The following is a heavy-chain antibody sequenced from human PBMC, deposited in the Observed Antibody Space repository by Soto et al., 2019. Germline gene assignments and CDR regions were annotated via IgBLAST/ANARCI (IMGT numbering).Heavy chain of an antibody. CDR3: ARDYGDYVFDY. CDR2: IQPSSGFT. Sequence: QVQLVQSGAEVKKPGASVKLSCRASGYTFTSNYMHWVRQAHVQGLECMGRIQPSSGFTRVAQKLQGRFRMTRATSTSTVYMALRSLTSHDTAVYFCARDYGDYVFDYWGQGTLVTVSS. D-gene: IGHD4-17*01. V-gene: IGHV1-46*01. J-gene: IGHJ4*02. CDR1: GYTFTSNY.